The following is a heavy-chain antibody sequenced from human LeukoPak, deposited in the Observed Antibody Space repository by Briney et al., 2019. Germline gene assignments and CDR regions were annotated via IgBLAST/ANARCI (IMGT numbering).Heavy chain of an antibody. CDR1: GSSISSYY. Sequence: PSETLSLTCTVSGSSISSYYWSWIRQPPGKGLEWIGYIYYSGSTNYNPSLKSRVTISVDTSKNQFSLKLSSVTAADTAVYYCARGRTGYPNWFDPWGQGTLVTVSS. J-gene: IGHJ5*02. V-gene: IGHV4-59*08. CDR2: IYYSGST. D-gene: IGHD3/OR15-3a*01. CDR3: ARGRTGYPNWFDP.